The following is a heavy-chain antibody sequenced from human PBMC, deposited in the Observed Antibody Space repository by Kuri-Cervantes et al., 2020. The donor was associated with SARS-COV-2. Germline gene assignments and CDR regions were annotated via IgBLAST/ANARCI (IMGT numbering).Heavy chain of an antibody. CDR3: ARESATIDY. D-gene: IGHD1-26*01. CDR2: ISYDGSNK. Sequence: GGFLRLSCAASGFTVSSNYMSWVRQAPGKGLEWVAVISYDGSNKYYADSVKGRFTISRDNSKNTLYLQMSSLRAEDTAVYYCARESATIDYWGQGTLVTVSS. V-gene: IGHV3-30-3*01. J-gene: IGHJ4*02. CDR1: GFTVSSNY.